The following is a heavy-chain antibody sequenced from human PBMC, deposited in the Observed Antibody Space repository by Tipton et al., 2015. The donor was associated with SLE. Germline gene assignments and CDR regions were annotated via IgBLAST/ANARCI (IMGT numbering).Heavy chain of an antibody. D-gene: IGHD6-13*01. Sequence: GSLRLSCAASGFTFSDYSMNWVRQVPGKGLVWLSYISSDGDSVHYADSVKGRFTISRDNAKNSLYLQMNSLRVEDTAVYYCARVLPRRAAGPPDYWGQGTLVTVSS. CDR3: ARVLPRRAAGPPDY. J-gene: IGHJ4*02. CDR2: ISSDGDSV. V-gene: IGHV3-11*04. CDR1: GFTFSDYS.